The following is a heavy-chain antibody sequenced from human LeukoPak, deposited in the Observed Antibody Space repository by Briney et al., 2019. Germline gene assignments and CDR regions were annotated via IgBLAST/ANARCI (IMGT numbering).Heavy chain of an antibody. CDR2: ISSSGDT. Sequence: PGGSLRLSCAASGFTFSNFAMSWVRLAPGKGPEWLSAISSSGDTYYADSVRGRFTISRDNSKKTLYLQMNRLRAEDTAVYYCARGPRSSGYLDYWGQGTLVTVSS. D-gene: IGHD3-22*01. CDR3: ARGPRSSGYLDY. V-gene: IGHV3-23*01. J-gene: IGHJ4*02. CDR1: GFTFSNFA.